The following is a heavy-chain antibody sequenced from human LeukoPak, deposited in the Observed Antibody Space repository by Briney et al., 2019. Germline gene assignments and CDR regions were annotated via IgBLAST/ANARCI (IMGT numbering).Heavy chain of an antibody. CDR3: ARDGLHTAHFDY. D-gene: IGHD5-18*01. CDR1: GFTFSTYT. J-gene: IGHJ4*02. V-gene: IGHV3-48*02. CDR2: VTDSSDV. Sequence: GGSLRLSCAASGFTFSTYTMNWVRQVPGKGLEWVSTVTDSSDVYYSDSVKGRFTISRDNARNSLYLQMNSLRDEDTAVYYCARDGLHTAHFDYWGQGTLVTVSS.